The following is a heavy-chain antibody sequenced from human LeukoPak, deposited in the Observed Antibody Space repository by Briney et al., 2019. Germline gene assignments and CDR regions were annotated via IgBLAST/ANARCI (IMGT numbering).Heavy chain of an antibody. CDR3: ARERGDYYDSSGYPSGAFDI. CDR2: IYHSGNT. D-gene: IGHD3-22*01. V-gene: IGHV4-61*08. CDR1: GGSISSDDYY. Sequence: SETLSLTCTVSGGSISSDDYYWTWIRQSPGKGWEWIGYIYHSGNTNYNPSLKSRVTISVDTSKNQFSLKLSSVTAADTAVYYCARERGDYYDSSGYPSGAFDIWGQGTMVTVSS. J-gene: IGHJ3*02.